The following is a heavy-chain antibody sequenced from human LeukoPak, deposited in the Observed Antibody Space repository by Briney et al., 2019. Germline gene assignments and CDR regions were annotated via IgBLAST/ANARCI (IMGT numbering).Heavy chain of an antibody. J-gene: IGHJ4*02. V-gene: IGHV1-69*05. CDR1: GGTFSTYA. CDR2: IIPIFGTA. Sequence: SVKVSCKASGGTFSTYAVNWVRQAPGQGLEWMGRIIPIFGTANYAQKFQGRVTITTDESTSTAYMELSSLRSEDTAVYYCARAYYDSSGYYLFFGYWGQGTLVTVSS. CDR3: ARAYYDSSGYYLFFGY. D-gene: IGHD3-22*01.